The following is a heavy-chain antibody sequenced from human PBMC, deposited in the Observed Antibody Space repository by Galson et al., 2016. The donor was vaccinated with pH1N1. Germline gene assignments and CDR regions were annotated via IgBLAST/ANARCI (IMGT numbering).Heavy chain of an antibody. J-gene: IGHJ4*02. D-gene: IGHD3-3*01. Sequence: SETLSLTCTVSGASISSRSYYWAWIRQPPGKGLEWIGSIYYSGSTYYNPSLKSRATISGDTSRNQFSLKLSSVTAADTAMYYCAKVSNSGDFWSGYYIDDWGQGTVVTVSS. V-gene: IGHV4-39*07. CDR1: GASISSRSYY. CDR3: AKVSNSGDFWSGYYIDD. CDR2: IYYSGST.